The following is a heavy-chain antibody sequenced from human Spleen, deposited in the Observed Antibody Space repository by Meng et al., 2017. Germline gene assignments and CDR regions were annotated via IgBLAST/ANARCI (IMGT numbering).Heavy chain of an antibody. Sequence: QGPGPGLVEPSPPLSPPCTGSGGSISSGGNYWSWIRQHSGKVLEWIGYIYYSGSTYYYPSLKSRLTISIDTSKNKFFLRLTSVTAADTAVYFCARVKRVGASRVIWVDPWGHGALVTVSS. CDR2: IYYSGST. J-gene: IGHJ5*02. CDR3: ARVKRVGASRVIWVDP. CDR1: GGSISSGGNY. D-gene: IGHD4-11*01. V-gene: IGHV4-31*03.